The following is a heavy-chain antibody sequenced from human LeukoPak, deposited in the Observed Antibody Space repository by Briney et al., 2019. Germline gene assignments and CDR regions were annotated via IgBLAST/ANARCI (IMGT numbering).Heavy chain of an antibody. CDR1: RFTFSSYG. D-gene: IGHD3-10*01. CDR2: ISYDGSNK. Sequence: GGSLRLSCAASRFTFSSYGMHWVRQAPGKGLEWVAVISYDGSNKYYADSVKGRFTISRDNSKNTLHLQMNSLRPEDTAVYYCAKDRFGEYHPFDYWGQGTRVTVSS. J-gene: IGHJ4*02. CDR3: AKDRFGEYHPFDY. V-gene: IGHV3-30*18.